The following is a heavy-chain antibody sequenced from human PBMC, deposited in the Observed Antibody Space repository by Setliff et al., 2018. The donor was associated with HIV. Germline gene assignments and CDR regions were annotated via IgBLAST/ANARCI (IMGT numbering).Heavy chain of an antibody. J-gene: IGHJ3*02. CDR3: ARGGDRMQIWSSFPLDI. CDR2: INTNTGSP. Sequence: ASVKVSCKASGYTFNNYALYWVRQAPGQGFEWMGWINTNTGSPTYAQGFTRRFVFSLDPSVRTAYMQITGLKAEDTAVYYCARGGDRMQIWSSFPLDIWGQGTMVTVSS. CDR1: GYTFNNYA. D-gene: IGHD3-10*01. V-gene: IGHV7-4-1*02.